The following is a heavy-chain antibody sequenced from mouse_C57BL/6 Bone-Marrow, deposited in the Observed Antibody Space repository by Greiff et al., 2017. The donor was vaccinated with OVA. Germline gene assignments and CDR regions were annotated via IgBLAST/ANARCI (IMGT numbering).Heavy chain of an antibody. CDR1: GYTFTSYW. V-gene: IGHV1-50*01. J-gene: IGHJ2*01. CDR2: IDPSDSYT. CDR3: ARFDCFDY. Sequence: QVHVKQSGAELVKPGASVKLSCKASGYTFTSYWMQWVKQRPGQGLEWIGEIDPSDSYTNYNQKFKGKATLTVDTSSSTAYMQLSSLTSEDSAVYYCARFDCFDYWGQGTTLTVSS.